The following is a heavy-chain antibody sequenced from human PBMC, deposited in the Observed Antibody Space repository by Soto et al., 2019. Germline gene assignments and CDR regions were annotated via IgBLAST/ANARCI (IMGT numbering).Heavy chain of an antibody. CDR1: GFSFSNYW. D-gene: IGHD3-22*01. V-gene: IGHV3-74*01. CDR3: ARAPYYYDSSGYWAY. CDR2: INDQGGSP. J-gene: IGHJ4*02. Sequence: GGSLRLSCAASGFSFSNYWMHWVRQAPGKGLVWVLRINDQGGSPTYADSVKGRFTISRDNAKNTLYLQMTSLRVDDTAVYYCARAPYYYDSSGYWAYWGQGTLVTVSS.